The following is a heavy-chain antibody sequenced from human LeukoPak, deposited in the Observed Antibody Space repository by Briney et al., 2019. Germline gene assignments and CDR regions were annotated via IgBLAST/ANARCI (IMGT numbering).Heavy chain of an antibody. CDR1: GFTFDDYA. D-gene: IGHD6-13*01. CDR3: AKAGYRSSWYFPFDP. Sequence: SLRLSCAASGFTFDDYAMHWVRQAPGKGLEWVSGISWNSGSIGYADSVKGRFTISRDNAKNSLYLQMNSLRAEDTALYYCAKAGYRSSWYFPFDPWGQGTLVTVSS. V-gene: IGHV3-9*01. J-gene: IGHJ5*02. CDR2: ISWNSGSI.